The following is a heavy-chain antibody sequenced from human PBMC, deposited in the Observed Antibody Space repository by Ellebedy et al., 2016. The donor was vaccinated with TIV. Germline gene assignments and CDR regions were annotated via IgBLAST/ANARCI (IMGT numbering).Heavy chain of an antibody. D-gene: IGHD5-18*01. V-gene: IGHV4-39*01. CDR2: IYYSGSA. Sequence: MPSETLSLTCTVSGASISSSGYFWGWIRQPPGKGLEWIGSIYYSGSAYYNPSLKSRVTISVDTSKNQFSLKLGSVTAADTAVYYCARQGYRGYSYGATYTPFDYWGQGTLVTVSS. CDR3: ARQGYRGYSYGATYTPFDY. J-gene: IGHJ4*02. CDR1: GASISSSGYF.